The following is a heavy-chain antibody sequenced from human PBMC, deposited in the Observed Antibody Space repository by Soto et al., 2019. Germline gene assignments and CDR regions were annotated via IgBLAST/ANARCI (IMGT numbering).Heavy chain of an antibody. J-gene: IGHJ2*01. Sequence: QLQLQESGPGLLKPSETLSLTCTVSGGSISSSSYYWGWIRQPPGKGLEWIGSIYYSGSTYYNPSLTSRVTISVDTSKYQFSLKLSSVTAADTAVYYCARRIGGVAPMNWYFDLWGRGTLVTVSS. CDR1: GGSISSSSYY. CDR3: ARRIGGVAPMNWYFDL. CDR2: IYYSGST. D-gene: IGHD5-12*01. V-gene: IGHV4-39*01.